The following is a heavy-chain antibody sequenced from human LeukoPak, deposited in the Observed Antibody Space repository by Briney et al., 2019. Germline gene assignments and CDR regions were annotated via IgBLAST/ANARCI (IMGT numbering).Heavy chain of an antibody. J-gene: IGHJ3*02. CDR2: ITSRSDQI. CDR3: VRDRRFPDDVFDI. Sequence: PGGSLRLSCAASGFSFSSYAMGWVRQAPGEGLEWVSTITSRSDQIWNVDSVRGRFTISRDNSKNTLYLQMNSLRAEDTALYYCVRDRRFPDDVFDIWGQGTMVTVSS. CDR1: GFSFSSYA. D-gene: IGHD2-21*01. V-gene: IGHV3-23*01.